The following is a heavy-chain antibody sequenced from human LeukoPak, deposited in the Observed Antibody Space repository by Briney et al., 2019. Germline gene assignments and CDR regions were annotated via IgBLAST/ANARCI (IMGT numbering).Heavy chain of an antibody. D-gene: IGHD3-10*01. CDR2: IRPETGEP. CDR3: STDSGRSYFYFDF. V-gene: IGHV1-24*01. CDR1: GFGLSVLS. J-gene: IGHJ4*02. Sequence: ASVKVSCKISGFGLSVLSIHWMRQAPGKGLEWVGGIRPETGEPTFAQKFRGRVTITEDTFTDTGYLELRGLTSEDTAVYYCSTDSGRSYFYFDFWGRGTLVTVSS.